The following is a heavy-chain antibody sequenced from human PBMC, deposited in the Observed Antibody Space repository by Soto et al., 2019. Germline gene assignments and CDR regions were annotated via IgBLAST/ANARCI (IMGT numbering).Heavy chain of an antibody. D-gene: IGHD2-2*01. Sequence: LSLTCTVSGDSISSADYYWSWIRQTPGKGLEWIGHIFYSGTTYYNPSLKSRLTISVDTSKNHFSLRLTSVTAADTAVYFCVSGLPGARGAFDVWGQGTRVTVSS. J-gene: IGHJ3*01. V-gene: IGHV4-30-4*01. CDR1: GDSISSADYY. CDR3: VSGLPGARGAFDV. CDR2: IFYSGTT.